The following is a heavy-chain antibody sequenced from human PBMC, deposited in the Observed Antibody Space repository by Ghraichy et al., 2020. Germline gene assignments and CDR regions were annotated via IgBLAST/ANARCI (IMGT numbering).Heavy chain of an antibody. CDR1: GGSISSSTYY. D-gene: IGHD5-12*01. J-gene: IGHJ4*02. V-gene: IGHV4-39*07. Sequence: SETLSLTCTVSGGSISSSTYYWGWVRQPPGKGLDWIGSVFYSGDTHYNPSLKSRVTILLDTSKRQFSLKLSSVTAADTAMYYCVRGVDSSHPTYYFDYWGQGILVTVSS. CDR2: VFYSGDT. CDR3: VRGVDSSHPTYYFDY.